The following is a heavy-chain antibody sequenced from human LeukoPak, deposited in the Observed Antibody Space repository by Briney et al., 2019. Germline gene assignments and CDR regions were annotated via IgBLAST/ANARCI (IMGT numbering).Heavy chain of an antibody. Sequence: ASVKVSCKASGYTFTGYYMHWVRQAPGQGLEWMGRINPNSGGTNYAQKFQGRVTMTRDTSISTAYMELSRLRSDDTAVYYCARAAEGIRYFDWLQNTDYYYYYMDVWGKGTTVTVSS. V-gene: IGHV1-2*06. CDR3: ARAAEGIRYFDWLQNTDYYYYYMDV. CDR2: INPNSGGT. J-gene: IGHJ6*03. CDR1: GYTFTGYY. D-gene: IGHD3-9*01.